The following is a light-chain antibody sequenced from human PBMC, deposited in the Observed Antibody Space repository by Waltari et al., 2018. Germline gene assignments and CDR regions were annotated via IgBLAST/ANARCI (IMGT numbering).Light chain of an antibody. CDR3: QQYKNWPLT. J-gene: IGKJ4*02. V-gene: IGKV3-15*01. CDR1: PSISSN. CDR2: GAS. Sequence: ERLMTQSPVTLSVSPGERATLSCRASPSISSNLAWYQQKPGQAPRLLIYGASTRATGIPARFRGSASGTEFTLTISSLQSEDFAVYYCQQYKNWPLTFGGGTKVEI.